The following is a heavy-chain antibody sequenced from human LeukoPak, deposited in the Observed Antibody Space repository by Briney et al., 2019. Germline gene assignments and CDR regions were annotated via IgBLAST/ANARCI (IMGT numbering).Heavy chain of an antibody. CDR2: ISYDGSNK. V-gene: IGHV3-30*04. CDR1: GFTFSSYA. J-gene: IGHJ4*02. Sequence: GGSLRLSCAASGFTFSSYAMHWVRQAPGKGLEWVAVISYDGSNKYYADSVKGRFTISRDNSKNTLYLQMNSLRAEDTAVYYCTRDTDYWGQGTLVTVSS. CDR3: TRDTDY.